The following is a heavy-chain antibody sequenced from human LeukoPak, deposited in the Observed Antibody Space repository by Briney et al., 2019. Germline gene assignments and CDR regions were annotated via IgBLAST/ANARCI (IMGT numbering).Heavy chain of an antibody. Sequence: GGSLRLSCLAPGFTFNSYTMNWVRQAPGKGLEWVSSISSSSSYIYYADSVKGRFTISRDNAKNSLYLLMNSLRAEDTAVYYCARRVASANDAFDIWGQGTMVTVSS. CDR2: ISSSSSYI. D-gene: IGHD6-13*01. J-gene: IGHJ3*02. V-gene: IGHV3-21*01. CDR3: ARRVASANDAFDI. CDR1: GFTFNSYT.